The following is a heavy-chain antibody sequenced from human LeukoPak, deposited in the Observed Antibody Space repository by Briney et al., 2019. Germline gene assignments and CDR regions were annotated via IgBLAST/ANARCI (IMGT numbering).Heavy chain of an antibody. D-gene: IGHD4-17*01. V-gene: IGHV1-69*05. CDR3: ASSRYVYGDYVPDYGSDV. Sequence: AVKVSCKASGGTFSSYAISWVRQAPGQGLEWMGGIIPIFGIANYAQKFQGRVTITTDASTSTTYMELSSLRSEDTAVYDCASSRYVYGDYVPDYGSDVSGEGTTVSASS. J-gene: IGHJ6*01. CDR1: GGTFSSYA. CDR2: IIPIFGIA.